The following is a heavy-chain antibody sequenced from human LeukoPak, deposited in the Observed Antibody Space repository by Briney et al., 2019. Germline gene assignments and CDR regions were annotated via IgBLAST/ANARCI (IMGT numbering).Heavy chain of an antibody. V-gene: IGHV4-39*07. CDR3: ARARPSGYSSSWMRYNWFDP. CDR1: GGSISSSSYY. J-gene: IGHJ5*02. Sequence: SETLSLTCTVSGGSISSSSYYWGWIRQPPGKGLEWIGSIYYSGSTYYNPSLKSRVTISADTSKNQFSLKLSSVTAADTAVYYCARARPSGYSSSWMRYNWFDPWGQGTLVTVSS. D-gene: IGHD6-13*01. CDR2: IYYSGST.